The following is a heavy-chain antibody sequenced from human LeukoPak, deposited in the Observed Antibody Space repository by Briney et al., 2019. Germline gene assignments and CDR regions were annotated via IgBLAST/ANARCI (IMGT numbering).Heavy chain of an antibody. J-gene: IGHJ4*02. CDR1: GGSFSGYY. Sequence: SETLSLTCAVYGGSFSGYYWSWIRQPPGKGLEWIGEINHSGSTNYNPSLKSRVTISVATSKTQFSLKLSSVTAADTAVYYCARRGYSYGPGYYFDYWGQGTLVTVSS. CDR2: INHSGST. D-gene: IGHD5-18*01. CDR3: ARRGYSYGPGYYFDY. V-gene: IGHV4-34*01.